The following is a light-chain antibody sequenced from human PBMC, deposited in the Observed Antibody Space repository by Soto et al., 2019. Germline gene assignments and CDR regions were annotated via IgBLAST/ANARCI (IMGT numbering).Light chain of an antibody. V-gene: IGKV1-33*01. CDR3: QQSHIWPSIT. Sequence: DIQITQYPSSLSASVGDRITITCKASQDIRKYLNWYQQKAWKAPKLLIYDASNRDTGVPTRFSGSGSGTEFTLTISSLESEDFAVYYCQQSHIWPSITVGQGTRLEIK. J-gene: IGKJ5*01. CDR1: QDIRKY. CDR2: DAS.